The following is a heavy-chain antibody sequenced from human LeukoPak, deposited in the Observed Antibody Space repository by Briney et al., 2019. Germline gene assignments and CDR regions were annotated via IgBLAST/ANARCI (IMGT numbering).Heavy chain of an antibody. CDR3: ARVNYYGSGSYQNDY. CDR1: GYTLTAYY. CDR2: INPNSGGT. D-gene: IGHD3-10*01. J-gene: IGHJ4*02. Sequence: ASVKVSCKASGYTLTAYYMHWVRQAPGQGLEWMGWINPNSGGTNYAQKFQGRVTMTRDTPISTAYMELSRLRSDDTAVYYCARVNYYGSGSYQNDYWGQGTLVTVSS. V-gene: IGHV1-2*02.